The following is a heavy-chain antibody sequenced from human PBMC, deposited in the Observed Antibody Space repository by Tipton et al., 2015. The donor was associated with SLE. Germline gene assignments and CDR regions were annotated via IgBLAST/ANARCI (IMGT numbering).Heavy chain of an antibody. CDR1: GGSISSGGYY. CDR3: GRSGQRGMDV. V-gene: IGHV4-31*03. J-gene: IGHJ6*02. D-gene: IGHD3-10*01. Sequence: TLSLTCTVSGGSISSGGYYWSWIRQHPGKGLEWIGYIYYSGSTYYNPSLKSRVTISVDTSKNQFSLKLSSVTAADTAVYYCGRSGQRGMDVWGQGTTVTVSS. CDR2: IYYSGST.